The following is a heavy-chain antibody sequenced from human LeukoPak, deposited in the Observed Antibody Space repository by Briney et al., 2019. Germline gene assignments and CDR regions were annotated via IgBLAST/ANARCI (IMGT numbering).Heavy chain of an antibody. J-gene: IGHJ6*04. Sequence: SETLSLTCAVYGGSFSGYYWSWIRQPPGKGLEWIGEINHSGSTNYNPSLKSRVTISVDTSKNQFSLKLSSVTAADTAVYYCATRPGEQLVIVWGKGTTVTVSS. CDR3: ATRPGEQLVIV. D-gene: IGHD6-6*01. CDR2: INHSGST. V-gene: IGHV4-34*01. CDR1: GGSFSGYY.